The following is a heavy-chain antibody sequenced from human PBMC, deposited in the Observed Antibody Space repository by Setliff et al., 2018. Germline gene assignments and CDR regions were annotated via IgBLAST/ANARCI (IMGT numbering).Heavy chain of an antibody. J-gene: IGHJ4*02. V-gene: IGHV3-21*01. CDR2: ISSISAYI. CDR1: GFTFSTHT. Sequence: GGSLRLSCAASGFTFSTHTMNWVRQAPGKRLEWVASISSISAYIFYSDSVKGRFTISRDNAKNSLSLQMSSLRAEDTAIYYCARTISLHCGKTSCYEGFDYWGQGALVTVSS. CDR3: ARTISLHCGKTSCYEGFDY. D-gene: IGHD2-2*01.